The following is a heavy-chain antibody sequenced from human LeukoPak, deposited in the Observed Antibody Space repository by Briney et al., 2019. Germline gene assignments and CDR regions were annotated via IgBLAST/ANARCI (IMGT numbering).Heavy chain of an antibody. Sequence: GGSLRLSCAASGFTFSSYWMSWVRQAPGKGLEWVSSISSSSSYIYYADSVKGRFTISRDNAKNSLYLQMNSLRAEDTAVYYCAREGAYYFDYWGQGTLVTVSS. CDR1: GFTFSSYW. V-gene: IGHV3-21*01. D-gene: IGHD3-16*01. J-gene: IGHJ4*02. CDR2: ISSSSSYI. CDR3: AREGAYYFDY.